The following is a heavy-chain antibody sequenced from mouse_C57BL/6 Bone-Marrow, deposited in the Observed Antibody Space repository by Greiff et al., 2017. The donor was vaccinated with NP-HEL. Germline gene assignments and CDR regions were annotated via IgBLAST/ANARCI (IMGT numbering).Heavy chain of an antibody. CDR3: AIGVRELYAMDY. CDR2: INPNNGGT. Sequence: EVQLQQSGPELVKPGASVKISCKASGYTFTDYYMNWVKQSHGKSLEWIGDINPNNGGTSYNQKFKGKATLTVDKSSSTAYMELRSLTSEDSAVYYCAIGVRELYAMDYWGQGTSVTVSS. CDR1: GYTFTDYY. V-gene: IGHV1-26*01. J-gene: IGHJ4*01. D-gene: IGHD2-2*01.